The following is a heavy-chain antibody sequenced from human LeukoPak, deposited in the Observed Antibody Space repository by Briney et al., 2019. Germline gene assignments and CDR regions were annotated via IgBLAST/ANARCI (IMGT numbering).Heavy chain of an antibody. Sequence: SETLSLTCTVSGGSISSYYWSWIRQPAGKGLEWIGRIYTSGSTNYNPSLKSRVTMSVDTSKNQFSLKLSSVTAADTAVYYCARWGYCSSTSCNTPFDYWGQGTLVTVSS. D-gene: IGHD2-2*01. CDR2: IYTSGST. CDR1: GGSISSYY. V-gene: IGHV4-4*07. J-gene: IGHJ4*02. CDR3: ARWGYCSSTSCNTPFDY.